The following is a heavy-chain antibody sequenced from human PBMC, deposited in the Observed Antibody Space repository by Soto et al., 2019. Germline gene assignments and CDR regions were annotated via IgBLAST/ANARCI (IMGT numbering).Heavy chain of an antibody. CDR3: ARPFYDFWSGYYEPDYYYYYMDV. CDR2: IYYSGST. J-gene: IGHJ6*03. V-gene: IGHV4-39*01. Sequence: PSETLSLTCTVSGGSISSSSYYWGWIRQPPGKGLEWIGSIYYSGSTYYNPPLKSRVTISVDTSKNQFSLKLSSVTAADTAVYYCARPFYDFWSGYYEPDYYYYYMDVWGKGTTVTVSS. D-gene: IGHD3-3*01. CDR1: GGSISSSSYY.